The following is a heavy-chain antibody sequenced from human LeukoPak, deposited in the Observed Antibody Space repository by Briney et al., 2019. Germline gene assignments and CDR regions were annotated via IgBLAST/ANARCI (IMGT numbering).Heavy chain of an antibody. V-gene: IGHV1-2*02. Sequence: ASVKVSCXASGYTFSSYYMHWVRQAPGQGLAWMGWINPNSGGTNYAQKFQGRVTMTRDTSISTAYMELSRLRSDDTAVYYCARTAGSYYFDYWGQGTLVTVSS. J-gene: IGHJ4*02. CDR3: ARTAGSYYFDY. CDR1: GYTFSSYY. D-gene: IGHD1-26*01. CDR2: INPNSGGT.